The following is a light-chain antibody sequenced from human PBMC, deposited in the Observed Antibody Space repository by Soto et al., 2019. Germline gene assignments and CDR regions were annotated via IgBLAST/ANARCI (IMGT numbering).Light chain of an antibody. CDR2: EVS. V-gene: IGLV2-14*01. J-gene: IGLJ3*02. CDR1: SSDVGGYNY. Sequence: QSALTQPASVSGSPGQSITISCTGTSSDVGGYNYVSWYQQQPGKAPKLMIYEVSNRPSGVSNRFSGSKSGNTASLTISGLHAEDEADYYCSSYTTISTLEVFGGGTKLTVL. CDR3: SSYTTISTLEV.